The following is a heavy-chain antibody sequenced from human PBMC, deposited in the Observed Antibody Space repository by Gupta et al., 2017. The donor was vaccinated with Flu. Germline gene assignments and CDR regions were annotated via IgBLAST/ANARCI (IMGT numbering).Heavy chain of an antibody. CDR2: INGDGSTT. J-gene: IGHJ3*02. V-gene: IGHV3-74*01. Sequence: ASGFSFSRDWMNWVRQAPGKGLVWVSRINGDGSTTDYADSVKGRFTISRDNAKNELYLQMNSLRAEDTAVYYCARDGPTVMVELDIWGQGTMVTVSS. D-gene: IGHD2-15*01. CDR3: ARDGPTVMVELDI. CDR1: GFSFSRDW.